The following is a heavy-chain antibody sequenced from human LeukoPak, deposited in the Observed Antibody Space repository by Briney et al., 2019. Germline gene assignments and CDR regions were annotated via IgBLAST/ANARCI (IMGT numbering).Heavy chain of an antibody. CDR2: IIPIFGTA. J-gene: IGHJ4*02. CDR3: ARTELLCGGDCYGQFDC. Sequence: GASVKVSCKASGYTFTSYGISWVRQAPGQGLEWMGGIIPIFGTANYAQKFQGRVTITADESTSTAYMELSSLRSEDTAVYYCARTELLCGGDCYGQFDCWGQGTLVTVSS. CDR1: GYTFTSYG. V-gene: IGHV1-69*13. D-gene: IGHD2-21*01.